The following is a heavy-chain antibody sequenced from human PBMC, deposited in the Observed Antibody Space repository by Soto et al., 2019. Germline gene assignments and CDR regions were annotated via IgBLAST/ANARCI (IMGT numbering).Heavy chain of an antibody. Sequence: GGSLRLSCAASGFTFSSFGMHWVHQAPGKGLEWVAVISDDGSSKYYADSVKGRFTISRDNSKNTLYLQMNSLRAEDTAVYYCAKDRRELLLGYYYYGMDVWGQGTTVTVSS. J-gene: IGHJ6*02. CDR2: ISDDGSSK. D-gene: IGHD3-10*01. CDR1: GFTFSSFG. V-gene: IGHV3-30*18. CDR3: AKDRRELLLGYYYYGMDV.